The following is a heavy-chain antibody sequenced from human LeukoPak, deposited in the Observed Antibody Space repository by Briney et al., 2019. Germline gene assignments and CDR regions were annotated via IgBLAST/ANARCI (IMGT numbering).Heavy chain of an antibody. CDR2: MNPNSGNR. V-gene: IGHV1-8*01. Sequence: ASVKVSCKASGYTFTSKDINWVRQATGQGLEWMGWMNPNSGNRGYAQEFQGRVTMTRNTSISTAYMELSSLRPEDTAVYYCARTPEQGQLWLPPASYYFDYWGQGTLVTVSS. J-gene: IGHJ4*02. D-gene: IGHD5-18*01. CDR3: ARTPEQGQLWLPPASYYFDY. CDR1: GYTFTSKD.